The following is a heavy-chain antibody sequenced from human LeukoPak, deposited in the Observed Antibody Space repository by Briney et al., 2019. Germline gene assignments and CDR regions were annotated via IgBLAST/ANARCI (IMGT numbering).Heavy chain of an antibody. CDR3: ARLPAYSSSWYDY. CDR2: IYYSGST. V-gene: IGHV4-39*01. Sequence: SETLSLTCTVSGGSISSSSYYWAWIRQPPGKGLEWIGSIYYSGSTYYNPSLKSRVTISVDTSKNQFSLKLSSVTAADTAVYYCARLPAYSSSWYDYWGQGTLVTVSS. J-gene: IGHJ4*02. CDR1: GGSISSSSYY. D-gene: IGHD6-13*01.